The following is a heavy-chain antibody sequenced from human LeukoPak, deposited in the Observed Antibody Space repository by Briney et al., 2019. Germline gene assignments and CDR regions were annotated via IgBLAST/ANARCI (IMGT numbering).Heavy chain of an antibody. CDR1: GFTFDDYG. Sequence: GGSLRLSCAASGFTFDDYGMSWVRQAPGKGLEWVSGINWNGGSTGYADSVEGRFTISRDNAKNSLYLQMNSLRAEDTAVYYCARDYGGSSPFDYWGQGTLVTVSS. J-gene: IGHJ4*02. CDR3: ARDYGGSSPFDY. D-gene: IGHD4-23*01. V-gene: IGHV3-20*04. CDR2: INWNGGST.